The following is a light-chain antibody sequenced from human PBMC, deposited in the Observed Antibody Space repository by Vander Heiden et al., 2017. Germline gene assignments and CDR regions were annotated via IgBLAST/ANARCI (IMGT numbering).Light chain of an antibody. Sequence: EIELTQSPATLSLSPGERATLSCGASQIISSRYLAWYQKRPGLAPRLLIYDASSRATGIPDRFSGSGSGTDFTLTISRLEPEDFAVYYCQQYDTSPRTFGQGTKVEIK. V-gene: IGKV3D-20*01. CDR1: QIISSRY. CDR2: DAS. J-gene: IGKJ1*01. CDR3: QQYDTSPRT.